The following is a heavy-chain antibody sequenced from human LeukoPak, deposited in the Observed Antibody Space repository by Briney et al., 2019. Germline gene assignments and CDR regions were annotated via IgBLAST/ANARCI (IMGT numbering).Heavy chain of an antibody. J-gene: IGHJ4*02. CDR2: IYSGGST. CDR1: GFTVSSNY. CDR3: ARVETAMAIDY. V-gene: IGHV3-53*04. D-gene: IGHD5-18*01. Sequence: GGSLRLSCAASGFTVSSNYMSWVRQAPGKGLEWVSVIYSGGSTYYADSVKGRFTISRHNSKNTLYLQMNSLRAEDTGVYYCARVETAMAIDYWGQGTLVTVSS.